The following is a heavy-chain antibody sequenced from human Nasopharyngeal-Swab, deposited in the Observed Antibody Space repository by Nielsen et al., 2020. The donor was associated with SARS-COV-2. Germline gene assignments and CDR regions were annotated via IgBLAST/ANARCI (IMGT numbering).Heavy chain of an antibody. D-gene: IGHD2-2*01. CDR3: AWSSPPSDY. V-gene: IGHV3-7*03. CDR2: IKQDGSEK. J-gene: IGHJ4*02. Sequence: GESLKISCAAPGFTFSSYWMSWVRQAPGKGLEWVANIKQDGSEKYYVDSVKGRFTISRDNAKNSLYLQMNSLRAEDTAVYYCAWSSPPSDYWGQGTLVTVS. CDR1: GFTFSSYW.